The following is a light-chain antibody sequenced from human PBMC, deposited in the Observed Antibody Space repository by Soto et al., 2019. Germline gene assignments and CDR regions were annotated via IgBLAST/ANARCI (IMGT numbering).Light chain of an antibody. CDR2: EGS. CDR3: CSYTSSSTWV. Sequence: QSALTQPASVSGSPGQSITISCTGASSDVGNFNLVSWYQHHPGKVPKLMIYEGSERPSGISNRFSGSKSGNTASLTISGLQAEDEADYFCCSYTSSSTWVFGGGTKLTVL. CDR1: SSDVGNFNL. V-gene: IGLV2-14*02. J-gene: IGLJ3*02.